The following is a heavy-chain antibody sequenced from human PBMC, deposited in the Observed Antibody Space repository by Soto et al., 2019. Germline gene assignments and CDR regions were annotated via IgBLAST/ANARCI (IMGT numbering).Heavy chain of an antibody. V-gene: IGHV4-4*02. CDR1: GGSVTSSNW. J-gene: IGHJ4*02. CDR3: ARFFTAIDY. D-gene: IGHD5-18*01. CDR2: IYHSGST. Sequence: QVQLQESGPGLVKPSGTLSLTCAVSGGSVTSSNWWSWVRQPPGEGLEWIGEIYHSGSTNSNPSRKSPVTISVDKTKNQFSLKLTSVTAADTGVYYCARFFTAIDYWGQGTLVTVSS.